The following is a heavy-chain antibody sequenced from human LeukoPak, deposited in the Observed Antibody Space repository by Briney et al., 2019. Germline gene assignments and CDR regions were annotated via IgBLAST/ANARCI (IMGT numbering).Heavy chain of an antibody. V-gene: IGHV3-23*01. CDR3: VKDRPTWPIDY. J-gene: IGHJ4*02. CDR1: GFTFSSYS. D-gene: IGHD5-12*01. Sequence: GGSLRLSCAAPGFTFSSYSMSWVRQAPGKGLEWVSAISSSGGNTYYADSVKGRFTISRDNSKNTLYLQMNSLRVEDTAIYYCVKDRPTWPIDYWGLGTQVTVSS. CDR2: ISSSGGNT.